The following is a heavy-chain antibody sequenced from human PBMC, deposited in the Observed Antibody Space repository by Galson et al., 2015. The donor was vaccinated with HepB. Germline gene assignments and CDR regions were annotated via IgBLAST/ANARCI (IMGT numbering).Heavy chain of an antibody. Sequence: SLRLSCAASGFTVGSKYMSWVRQAPGKGLECVSVGYNDGRTAYADSVKGRFTFSRDNSKNTVYLQMNGLTGEDTAVYYCATEGDSSRWIGIFEYWGHGTVVTVSS. V-gene: IGHV3-66*01. J-gene: IGHJ4*01. D-gene: IGHD6-13*01. CDR2: GYNDGRT. CDR1: GFTVGSKY. CDR3: ATEGDSSRWIGIFEY.